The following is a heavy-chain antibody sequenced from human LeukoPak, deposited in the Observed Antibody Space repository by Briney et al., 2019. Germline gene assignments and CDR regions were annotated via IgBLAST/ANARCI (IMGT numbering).Heavy chain of an antibody. D-gene: IGHD6-19*01. CDR2: IKQDGSEK. CDR1: GFTFTIYW. V-gene: IGHV3-7*01. Sequence: GGSLRLSCAASGFTFTIYWMNWVRQAPGKGLEWVANIKQDGSEKYYADSVKGRFTISRDNAKNSLYLQMNSLRAEDTAVYYCARDAAVGSNWFDPWGQGTLVTVSS. CDR3: ARDAAVGSNWFDP. J-gene: IGHJ5*02.